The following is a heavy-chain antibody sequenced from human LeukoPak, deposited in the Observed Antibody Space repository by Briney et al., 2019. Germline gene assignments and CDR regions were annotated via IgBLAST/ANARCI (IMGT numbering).Heavy chain of an antibody. Sequence: GRSLRLSCAASGFTFSSYSMNWVRQAPGKGLEWVSSISSSSSYIYYGDSVKGRFTISRDNAKNSLYLQMNSLRAEDTAAYYCARDGAVTNGRYFDYWGQGTLVTVSS. CDR2: ISSSSSYI. V-gene: IGHV3-21*01. CDR1: GFTFSSYS. CDR3: ARDGAVTNGRYFDY. J-gene: IGHJ4*02. D-gene: IGHD4-17*01.